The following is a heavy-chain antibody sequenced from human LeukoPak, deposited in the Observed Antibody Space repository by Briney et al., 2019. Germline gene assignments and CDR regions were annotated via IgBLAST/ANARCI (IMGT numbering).Heavy chain of an antibody. CDR3: ARFRYCTNGVCPYYFDY. Sequence: GGSLRLSCAASGLTFSSFWMSWVRQAPGKGLEWVANIKQDGNEEYYVDSVKGRFTISRDNAKNSLYLQMNSLRAEDTAVYYCARFRYCTNGVCPYYFDYWGQGTLVTVSS. CDR2: IKQDGNEE. CDR1: GLTFSSFW. V-gene: IGHV3-7*01. J-gene: IGHJ4*02. D-gene: IGHD2-8*01.